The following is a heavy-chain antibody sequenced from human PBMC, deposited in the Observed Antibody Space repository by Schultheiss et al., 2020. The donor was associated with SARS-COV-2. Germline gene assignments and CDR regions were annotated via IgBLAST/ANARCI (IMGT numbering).Heavy chain of an antibody. CDR2: ISGSGGST. CDR3: ARDGYSSGWNDAFDI. V-gene: IGHV3-23*01. CDR1: GFTFSSYA. J-gene: IGHJ3*02. D-gene: IGHD6-19*01. Sequence: GGSLRLSCAASGFTFSSYAMSWVRQAPGKGLEWVSGISGSGGSTYYADSVKGRFTISRDNSKNTLYLQMNSLRAEDTAVYYCARDGYSSGWNDAFDIWGQGTMATVSS.